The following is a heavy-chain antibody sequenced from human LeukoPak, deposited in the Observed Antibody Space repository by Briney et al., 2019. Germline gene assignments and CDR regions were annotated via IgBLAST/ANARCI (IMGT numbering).Heavy chain of an antibody. V-gene: IGHV3-23*01. CDR3: AKDLDDSSGYADY. J-gene: IGHJ4*02. CDR1: GFTFSSYA. D-gene: IGHD3-22*01. CDR2: ISGSGGST. Sequence: GGSLRLSCAASGFTFSSYAMSWVRKAPGKGLEWVSAISGSGGSTYYADSVKGRFTISRDNSKNTLYLQMNSLRAEDTAVYYCAKDLDDSSGYADYWGQGTLVTVSS.